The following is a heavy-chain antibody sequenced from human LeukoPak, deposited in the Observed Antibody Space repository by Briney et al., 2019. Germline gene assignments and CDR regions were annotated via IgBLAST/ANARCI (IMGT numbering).Heavy chain of an antibody. CDR1: GYTFTGYY. CDR2: INPNSGGT. D-gene: IGHD1-26*01. V-gene: IGHV1-2*02. CDR3: ARDNSGSLSEADY. Sequence: ASVKVSCKASGYTFTGYYMHWVRQAPGQGLEWMGWINPNSGGTNYAQKFQGRVTMTRDTSISTAYMELSRLRSDDTAVYYCARDNSGSLSEADYWGQGTLVTVSS. J-gene: IGHJ4*02.